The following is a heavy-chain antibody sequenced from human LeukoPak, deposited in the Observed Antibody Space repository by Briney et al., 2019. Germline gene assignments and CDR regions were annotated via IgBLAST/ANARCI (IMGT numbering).Heavy chain of an antibody. CDR3: ARAYCGGDCYISGSLFHYFDY. J-gene: IGHJ4*02. D-gene: IGHD2-21*01. CDR2: ITGSGGNT. Sequence: AGGSLRLSCAASGFTFSSYAMRWVRQAPGKGLEWVSDITGSGGNTYYADSVKGRFTISRDNSKNTLYLQMNSLRAEDTAVYYCARAYCGGDCYISGSLFHYFDYWGQGTLVTVSS. CDR1: GFTFSSYA. V-gene: IGHV3-23*01.